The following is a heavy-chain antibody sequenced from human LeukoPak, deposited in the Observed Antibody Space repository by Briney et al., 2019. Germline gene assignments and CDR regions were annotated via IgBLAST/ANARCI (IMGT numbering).Heavy chain of an antibody. CDR2: THYSGNT. V-gene: IGHV4-59*11. CDR3: ARLRPLLDQLLYFAFDS. Sequence: SETLSLTCSVSNASISSHFWTWVRQPPGKGLEWIGHTHYSGNTNYNPSLKSRVTLSLDTSKNQFSLELTSVTAADTAIFYCARLRPLLDQLLYFAFDSWGQGTLVTVSS. J-gene: IGHJ5*01. D-gene: IGHD2-2*02. CDR1: NASISSHF.